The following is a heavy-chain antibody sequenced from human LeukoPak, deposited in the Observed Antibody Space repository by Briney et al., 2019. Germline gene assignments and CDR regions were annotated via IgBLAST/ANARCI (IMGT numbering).Heavy chain of an antibody. CDR2: INHSGST. V-gene: IGHV4-34*01. D-gene: IGHD2-15*01. CDR1: GGSFSGYY. J-gene: IGHJ4*02. CDR3: ARDRKNRLADCSGGSCYPTVLDY. Sequence: KPSETLSLTCAVYGGSFSGYYWSWIRQPPGKGLEWIGEINHSGSTNYNPSLKSRVTISVDTSKNQFSLKLSSVTAADTAVYYCARDRKNRLADCSGGSCYPTVLDYWGQGTLVTVSS.